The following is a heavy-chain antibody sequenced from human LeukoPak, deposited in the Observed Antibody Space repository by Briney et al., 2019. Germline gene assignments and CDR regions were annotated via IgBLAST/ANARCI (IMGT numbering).Heavy chain of an antibody. CDR1: GGSISSYY. CDR2: IYYSGST. D-gene: IGHD5-18*01. V-gene: IGHV4-59*08. J-gene: IGHJ4*02. CDR3: ASCGYSYDCDY. Sequence: PSETLSLTCTVSGGSISSYYWSWIRQPPGKGLEWIGYIYYSGSTNYNPSLKSRVTISVDTSKNQFSLKLSSVTAADTAVYYCASCGYSYDCDYWGQGTLVTVSS.